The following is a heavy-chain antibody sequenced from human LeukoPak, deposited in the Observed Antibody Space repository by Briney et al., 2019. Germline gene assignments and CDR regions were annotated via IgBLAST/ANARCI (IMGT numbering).Heavy chain of an antibody. J-gene: IGHJ4*02. CDR2: IKSKTDGGTT. V-gene: IGHV3-15*01. CDR3: TTLYAMAAAGVDY. D-gene: IGHD6-13*01. CDR1: GFTFSNAW. Sequence: GGSLRLSCAVSGFTFSNAWMRWVRQAPGKGLEWVGRIKSKTDGGTTDYAAPVKGRFTISRDDSKNMLYLQMNSLKTEDTAVYYCTTLYAMAAAGVDYWGQGTLVTVSS.